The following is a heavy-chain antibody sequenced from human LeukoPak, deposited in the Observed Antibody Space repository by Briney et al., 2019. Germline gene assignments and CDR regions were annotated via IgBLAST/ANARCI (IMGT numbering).Heavy chain of an antibody. CDR1: GFTFSNYE. V-gene: IGHV3-48*03. D-gene: IGHD5-18*01. CDR2: ISSSGGTI. J-gene: IGHJ5*02. CDR3: TRTGLGYRLGNGLDA. Sequence: GGSLRLSCAASGFTFSNYEMHWVRQAPGKGLEWVSYISSSGGTIYYADSVKGRFTISRDTSKNTVYLQMNTLRAEDSALYYCTRTGLGYRLGNGLDAWGQGTQVTVSS.